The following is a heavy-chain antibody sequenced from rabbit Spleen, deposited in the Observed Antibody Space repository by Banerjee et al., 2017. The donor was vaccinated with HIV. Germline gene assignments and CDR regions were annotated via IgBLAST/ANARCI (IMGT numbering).Heavy chain of an antibody. J-gene: IGHJ6*01. CDR1: GFSFSSNW. CDR2: IDTNDGDT. CDR3: ARDTASSFSSYGMDL. Sequence: QEQLVESGGGLVKPGASLTLTCTASGFSFSSNWICWVRQAPGKGLEWIACIDTNDGDTDYANWPKGRFTISKTSSTTVTLQMTSLTVADTATYFCARDTASSFSSYGMDLWGPGTLVTVS. V-gene: IGHV1S45*01. D-gene: IGHD8-1*01.